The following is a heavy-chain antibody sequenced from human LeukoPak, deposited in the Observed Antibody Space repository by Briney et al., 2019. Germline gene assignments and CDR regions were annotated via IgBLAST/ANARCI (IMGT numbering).Heavy chain of an antibody. CDR2: IYYSGST. Sequence: SQTLSLTCTVSGGSISSGDYYWSWIRQPPGKGLEWIGCIYYSGSTYYNPSLKSRVTISVDTSKNQFSLKLSSVTAADTAVYYCASAAVDYDILTGSYYYYGMDVWGKGTTVTVSS. V-gene: IGHV4-30-4*01. D-gene: IGHD3-9*01. CDR1: GGSISSGDYY. CDR3: ASAAVDYDILTGSYYYYGMDV. J-gene: IGHJ6*04.